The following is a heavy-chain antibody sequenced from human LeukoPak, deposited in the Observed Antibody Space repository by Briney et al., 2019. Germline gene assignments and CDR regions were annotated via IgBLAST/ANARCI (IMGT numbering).Heavy chain of an antibody. Sequence: GGSLRLSCAASGFTFSSYGMHWVRQAPGKGLEWVAVISYDGSNKYYADSVKGRFTISRDNSKNTLYLQMNSLRAEDTAVYYCAKSGYYFDTSGYSRYFDYWGQGTLVTVSS. D-gene: IGHD3-22*01. CDR2: ISYDGSNK. CDR3: AKSGYYFDTSGYSRYFDY. J-gene: IGHJ4*02. V-gene: IGHV3-30*18. CDR1: GFTFSSYG.